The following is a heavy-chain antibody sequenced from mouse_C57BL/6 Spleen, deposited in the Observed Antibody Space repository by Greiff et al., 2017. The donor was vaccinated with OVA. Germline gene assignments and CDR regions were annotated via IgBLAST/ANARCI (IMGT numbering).Heavy chain of an antibody. D-gene: IGHD2-3*01. CDR2: ISSGSSSI. CDR3: GRYGYYVGYYAMDY. CDR1: GFTFSDYG. Sequence: VKVEESGGGLVKPGGSLKLSCAASGFTFSDYGMHWVRQAPEKGLEWVAYISSGSSSIYYADTVKGRFTISRDNAKNTMFLQMTSLRSEDTAMYYCGRYGYYVGYYAMDYWGQGTSVTVSS. V-gene: IGHV5-17*01. J-gene: IGHJ4*01.